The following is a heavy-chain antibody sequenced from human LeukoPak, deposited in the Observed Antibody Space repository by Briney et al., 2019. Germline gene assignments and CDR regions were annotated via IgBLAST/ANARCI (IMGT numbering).Heavy chain of an antibody. V-gene: IGHV3-9*01. CDR1: GFTFSGYG. Sequence: GRSLRLSCAASGFTFSGYGMHWVRQAPGKGLEWLSGISWNSGTRGYADSVKGRFTISRDNAKNSLYLQMNSLRPDDTAFYYCAKATGDWYFDLWGRGTLVTVSS. D-gene: IGHD7-27*01. CDR3: AKATGDWYFDL. CDR2: ISWNSGTR. J-gene: IGHJ2*01.